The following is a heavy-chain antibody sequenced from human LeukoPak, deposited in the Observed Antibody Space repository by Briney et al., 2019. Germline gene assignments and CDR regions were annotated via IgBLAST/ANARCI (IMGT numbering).Heavy chain of an antibody. V-gene: IGHV1-18*01. CDR3: ARDRLSSWYESYYYYMDV. CDR2: ISAYNGNT. Sequence: GASVKVSCKASGYTFTSYGISWVRQAPGQGLEWMGWISAYNGNTNYAQKLQGRVTMTTDTSTSTAYMELRSLRSDDTAVYYCARDRLSSWYESYYYYMDVWGKGTTVTVSS. J-gene: IGHJ6*03. D-gene: IGHD6-13*01. CDR1: GYTFTSYG.